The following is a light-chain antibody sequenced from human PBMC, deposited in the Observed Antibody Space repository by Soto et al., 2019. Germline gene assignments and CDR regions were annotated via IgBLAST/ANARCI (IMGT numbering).Light chain of an antibody. CDR2: DNN. CDR3: QSYDSSLSGYV. V-gene: IGLV1-40*01. J-gene: IGLJ1*01. Sequence: QSARTHPPSLSGAPGKRSPSSCTGSSSNIGAGDDVHWYQQLPGTAPKLLIYDNNNRPSVVPDRFSGSKSGTSASRAITGLQAEDEADYYCQSYDSSLSGYVFGTGTKVTVL. CDR1: SSNIGAGDD.